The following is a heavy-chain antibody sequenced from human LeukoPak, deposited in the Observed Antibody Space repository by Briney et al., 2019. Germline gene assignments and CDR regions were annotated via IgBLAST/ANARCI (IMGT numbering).Heavy chain of an antibody. D-gene: IGHD2-15*01. J-gene: IGHJ4*02. CDR2: ISGSGATT. V-gene: IGHV3-23*01. CDR1: EFTFHTYL. CDR3: ARGGVVQYSNFDY. Sequence: GGSLRLSCAGSEFTFHTYLMSWVRQAPGKGLEWVSSISGSGATTDYADSVKGRFTISRDSSKNTLYVQMNSLRAEDTAVYYCARGGVVQYSNFDYWGQGTLVTVSS.